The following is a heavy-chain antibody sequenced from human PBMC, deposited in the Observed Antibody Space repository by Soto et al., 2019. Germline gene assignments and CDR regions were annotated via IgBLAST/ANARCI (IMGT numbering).Heavy chain of an antibody. CDR3: AREGQLCPQICY. V-gene: IGHV1-69*08. J-gene: IGHJ4*02. Sequence: QVQLVQSGAEVKKHGSSVKGSCKASGGTFSSYTISWVRQAPGQGLEWMGRIIPILGIANYAQKFQGRVTITADKSTSTAYMELSSLRSEDTAVYYCAREGQLCPQICYWGPGTMVTVSS. D-gene: IGHD6-6*01. CDR2: IIPILGIA. CDR1: GGTFSSYT.